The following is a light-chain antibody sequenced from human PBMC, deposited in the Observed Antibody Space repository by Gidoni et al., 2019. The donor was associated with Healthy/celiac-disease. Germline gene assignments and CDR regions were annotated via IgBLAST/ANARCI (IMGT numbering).Light chain of an antibody. Sequence: QSALTQPRSVSGSPAQSVTISCTGTSSDVGGYNYVSLYQQHPGKATKLMIYDVSKRPTGVPARFSGSKSGNTASLTISGLQAEDEADYYCCSYAGSYTFWVFGGGTKLTVL. V-gene: IGLV2-11*01. CDR3: CSYAGSYTFWV. CDR2: DVS. CDR1: SSDVGGYNY. J-gene: IGLJ3*02.